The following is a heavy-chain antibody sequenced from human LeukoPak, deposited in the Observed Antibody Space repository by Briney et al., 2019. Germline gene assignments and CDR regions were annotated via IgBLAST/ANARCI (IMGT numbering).Heavy chain of an antibody. CDR1: GGSFSGYY. J-gene: IGHJ6*02. V-gene: IGHV4-34*01. Sequence: SETLSLTCAVYGGSFSGYYWSWIRQPPGKGLEWIGKINHSGSTNYNPSLKSRVTISVDTSKNQFSLKLSSVTAADTAVYYCASMMGRARHYGMDVWGQGTTVTVSS. CDR2: INHSGST. D-gene: IGHD3-10*01. CDR3: ASMMGRARHYGMDV.